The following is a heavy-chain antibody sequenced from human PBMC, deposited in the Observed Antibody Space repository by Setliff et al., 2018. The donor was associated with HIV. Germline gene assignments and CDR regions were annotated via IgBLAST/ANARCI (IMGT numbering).Heavy chain of an antibody. D-gene: IGHD2-2*01. CDR3: ARLPGYCSTSSCYGYLDY. CDR2: IYAGGST. CDR1: GLTDTYNY. V-gene: IGHV3-53*01. J-gene: IGHJ4*02. Sequence: AGGSLRLSCAASGLTDTYNYMSWVRQAPGKGLEWVSVIYAGGSTYYADSVKGRFTIFRDNAKKSVYLELNSLRAEDTAVYYCARLPGYCSTSSCYGYLDYWGQGTLVTVSS.